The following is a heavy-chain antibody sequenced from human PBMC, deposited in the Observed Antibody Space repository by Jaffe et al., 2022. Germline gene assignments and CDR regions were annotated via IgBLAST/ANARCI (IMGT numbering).Heavy chain of an antibody. CDR1: GFTFSSYE. CDR2: ISSSGSTI. J-gene: IGHJ4*02. V-gene: IGHV3-48*03. CDR3: ARDQGAGSGSYFGY. D-gene: IGHD3-10*01. Sequence: EVQLVESGGGLVQPGGSLRLSCAASGFTFSSYEMNWVRQAPGKGLEWVSYISSSGSTIYYADSVKGRFTISRDNAKNSLYLQMNSLRAEDTAVYYCARDQGAGSGSYFGYWGQGTLVTVSS.